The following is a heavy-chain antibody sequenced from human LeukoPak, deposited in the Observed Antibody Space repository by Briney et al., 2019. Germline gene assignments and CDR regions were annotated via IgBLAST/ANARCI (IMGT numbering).Heavy chain of an antibody. D-gene: IGHD1-1*01. V-gene: IGHV3-23*01. Sequence: GRSLRLSCAASGFTFSSYAMSWVRQAPGKGLEWVSAISGSGGSTYYADSVKGRFTISRDNSKNTLYLQMNSLIAEDTAVYYCAKGQQNWYYYYMDVWGKGTTVTVSS. CDR3: AKGQQNWYYYYMDV. J-gene: IGHJ6*03. CDR2: ISGSGGST. CDR1: GFTFSSYA.